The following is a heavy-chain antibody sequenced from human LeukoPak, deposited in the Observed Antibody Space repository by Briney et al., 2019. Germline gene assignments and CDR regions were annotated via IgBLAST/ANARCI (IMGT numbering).Heavy chain of an antibody. V-gene: IGHV4-4*02. J-gene: IGHJ6*04. CDR2: IYHSGST. CDR3: ARSKGRARGVSSYYYGMDV. D-gene: IGHD3-10*01. Sequence: SETLSLTCAVSGGSISSSNWWSWVRQPPGKGLEWIGEIYHSGSTNYNPSLKSRVTISVDKSKNQFSLKLSSVTAADTAVYYCARSKGRARGVSSYYYGMDVWGKGTTVTVSS. CDR1: GGSISSSNW.